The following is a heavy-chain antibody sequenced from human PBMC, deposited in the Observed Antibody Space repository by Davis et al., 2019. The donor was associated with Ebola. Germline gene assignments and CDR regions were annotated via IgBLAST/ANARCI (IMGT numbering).Heavy chain of an antibody. CDR3: AREPDSRSWTIDY. V-gene: IGHV3-21*01. D-gene: IGHD6-13*01. J-gene: IGHJ4*02. CDR1: GFTFSTYS. CDR2: ISSGRNYI. Sequence: GESLKISCAASGFTFSTYSMNWVRQTPGMGLEWVSSISSGRNYIYYADSVKGRFTISRDNSKSTLYLQINSLRLEDTAVYYCAREPDSRSWTIDYWGQGTLVTVSS.